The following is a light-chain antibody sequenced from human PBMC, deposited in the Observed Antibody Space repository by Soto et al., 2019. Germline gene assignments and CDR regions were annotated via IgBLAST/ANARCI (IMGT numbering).Light chain of an antibody. CDR1: SSDIGSYNS. J-gene: IGLJ1*01. CDR2: DVS. V-gene: IGLV2-14*03. CDR3: SSYTSSSTYV. Sequence: QSALTQPASVSGSPGQSVTISCTGTSSDIGSYNSVCWHQQHPGRAPKLMMYDVSSRASGIPDRFSASKSGNTASLTISGLQAGDEADYFCSSYTSSSTYVFGTGTKLTVL.